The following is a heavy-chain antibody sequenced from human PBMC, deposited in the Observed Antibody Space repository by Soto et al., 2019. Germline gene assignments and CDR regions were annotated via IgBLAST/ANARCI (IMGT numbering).Heavy chain of an antibody. J-gene: IGHJ6*02. CDR3: GTWSRKDYHFAMDV. V-gene: IGHV3-53*02. D-gene: IGHD6-13*01. CDR1: GFSVSSSD. CDR2: IYSGGST. Sequence: EVHLVETGGGLIQPGGSLRLSCAASGFSVSSSDMSWVRQVPGEGLEWVSVIYSGGSTHDADYVKGRFSVSSDTSKNTVDLQMNSLRVDDTAVYYCGTWSRKDYHFAMDVWGQGAAVTVSS.